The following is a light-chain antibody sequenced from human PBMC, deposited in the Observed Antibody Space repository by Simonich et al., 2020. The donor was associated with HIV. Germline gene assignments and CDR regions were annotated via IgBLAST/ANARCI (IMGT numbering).Light chain of an antibody. Sequence: QSALTQPASVSGSPGQSITISCTGTSSDVGGYNFVSWYQQHPGKAPKLMIYDVSKWPSGVSLRFSGSKSGNTASLSISGLQAEDEADYYCCSYAGSSSWVFGGGTKLTVL. V-gene: IGLV2-23*02. CDR1: SSDVGGYNF. J-gene: IGLJ3*02. CDR3: CSYAGSSSWV. CDR2: DVS.